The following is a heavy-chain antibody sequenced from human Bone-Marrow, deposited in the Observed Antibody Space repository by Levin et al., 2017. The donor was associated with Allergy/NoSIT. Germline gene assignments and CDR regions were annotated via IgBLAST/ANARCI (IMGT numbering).Heavy chain of an antibody. CDR3: TREYTWNGDDAFDI. Sequence: GGSLRLSCAASGFTFSNAWMSWVRQAPGKGLEWVGRIKTETDGGTRDYAAPLKGRFIITRDDSKNTMYLQMNSLKTEDTGVYYCTREYTWNGDDAFDIGGQGTLVSVSS. J-gene: IGHJ3*02. CDR1: GFTFSNAW. D-gene: IGHD1-1*01. CDR2: IKTETDGGTR. V-gene: IGHV3-15*01.